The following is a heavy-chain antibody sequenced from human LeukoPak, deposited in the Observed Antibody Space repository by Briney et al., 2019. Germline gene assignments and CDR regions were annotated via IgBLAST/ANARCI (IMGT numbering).Heavy chain of an antibody. CDR3: ERTSASQSTGDYDRYFDY. J-gene: IGHJ4*02. V-gene: IGHV4-4*07. CDR1: GGSINDHY. D-gene: IGHD4-17*01. Sequence: SETLCLTCTVSGGSINDHYWSWIRQPPGRGLEWIGRIFSSGSTDYNPSPETRDAILIDTSQNQFSLILNSVTAADTAVYYCERTSASQSTGDYDRYFDYWGQGTPVTISS. CDR2: IFSSGST.